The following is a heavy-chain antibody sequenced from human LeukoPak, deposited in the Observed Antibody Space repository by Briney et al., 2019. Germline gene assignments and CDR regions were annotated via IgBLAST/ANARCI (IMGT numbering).Heavy chain of an antibody. J-gene: IGHJ5*02. D-gene: IGHD2-2*01. CDR1: GYIFKDFY. Sequence: GASVKVSCKTSGYIFKDFYIHWVRQAPGHGLEWMGWINPNSGDTNSAQRFQGRVTMTRDTSTGTAYMDLSSLTSDDTAVYYCARGDVVVSAAVRFDPWGQGTLVTVSS. CDR3: ARGDVVVSAAVRFDP. CDR2: INPNSGDT. V-gene: IGHV1-2*02.